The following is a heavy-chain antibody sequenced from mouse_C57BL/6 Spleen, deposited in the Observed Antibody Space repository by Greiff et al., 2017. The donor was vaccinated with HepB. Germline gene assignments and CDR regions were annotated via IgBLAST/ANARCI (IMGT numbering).Heavy chain of an antibody. CDR2: IDPETGGT. D-gene: IGHD1-1*01. J-gene: IGHJ4*01. V-gene: IGHV1-15*01. CDR1: GYTFTDYE. CDR3: TNNLRYYAMDY. Sequence: VQLQQSGAELVRPGASVTLSCKASGYTFTDYEMHWVKQTPVHGLEWIGAIDPETGGTAYNQKFKGKAILTADKSSSTAYMELRSLTSEDSAVYYCTNNLRYYAMDYWGQGTSVTVSS.